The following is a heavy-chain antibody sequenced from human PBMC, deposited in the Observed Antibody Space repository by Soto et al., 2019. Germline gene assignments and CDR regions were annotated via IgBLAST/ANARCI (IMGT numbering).Heavy chain of an antibody. D-gene: IGHD6-6*01. CDR1: GGTISSYY. CDR2: IYYSGST. J-gene: IGHJ6*03. Sequence: QVQLQESGPGLVKPSETLSLTCTVSGGTISSYYWSWIRQPPGKGLEWIGYIYYSGSTNYNPSLKSRVTISVDTSKNQFSLKLSSVTAAGTAVYYCARLSSSSRYYYYYMDVWGKGTTVTVSS. CDR3: ARLSSSSRYYYYYMDV. V-gene: IGHV4-59*08.